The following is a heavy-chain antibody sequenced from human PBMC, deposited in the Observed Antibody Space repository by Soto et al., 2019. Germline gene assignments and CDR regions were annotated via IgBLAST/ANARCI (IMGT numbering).Heavy chain of an antibody. CDR1: GFTVSSNY. V-gene: IGHV3-66*01. Sequence: EVQLVESGGGLVQPGGSLRLSCAASGFTVSSNYMSWVRQAPGKGLEWVSVIYSGGSTYYADSVKGRFTISRDNSKNTLYLQMNSLRAEDTAVYYCARDSMVFGGVIVPGETCPWGQGTLVTVSS. J-gene: IGHJ5*02. CDR2: IYSGGST. CDR3: ARDSMVFGGVIVPGETCP. D-gene: IGHD3-16*02.